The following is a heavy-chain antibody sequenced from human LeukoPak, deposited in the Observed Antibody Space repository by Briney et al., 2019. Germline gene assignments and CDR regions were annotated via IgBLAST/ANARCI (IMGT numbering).Heavy chain of an antibody. V-gene: IGHV3-53*01. CDR2: IYSGGST. CDR3: AADIPYYYVSSGYFSY. J-gene: IGHJ4*02. D-gene: IGHD3-22*01. Sequence: GGSLRLSCAASGFTVSSNYMSWVRQAPGKGLEWVSVIYSGGSTYYADSVKGRFTISRDNSKNTLYLQMNSLRAEDTAVYYCAADIPYYYVSSGYFSYWGQGTLVTVSS. CDR1: GFTVSSNY.